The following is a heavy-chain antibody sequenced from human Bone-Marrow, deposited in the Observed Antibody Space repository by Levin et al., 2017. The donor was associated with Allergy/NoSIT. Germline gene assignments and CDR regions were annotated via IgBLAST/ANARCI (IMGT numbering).Heavy chain of an antibody. J-gene: IGHJ3*02. CDR3: TSHSGVYSSSWYAAFDI. Sequence: PGGSLRLSCTASGFTFGDYAMSWIRQAPGKGLEWIGFIRSNAYGGTTEYAASVKGRFTISRDDSKSIVYLQMNSLKTEDTAVYYCTSHSGVYSSSWYAAFDIWGQGTVVTVSS. V-gene: IGHV3-49*03. D-gene: IGHD6-13*01. CDR1: GFTFGDYA. CDR2: IRSNAYGGTT.